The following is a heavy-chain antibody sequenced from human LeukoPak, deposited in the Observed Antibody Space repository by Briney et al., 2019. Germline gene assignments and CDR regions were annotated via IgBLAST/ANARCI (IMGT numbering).Heavy chain of an antibody. CDR1: GFTFSSYS. CDR2: ISSSSSYI. Sequence: GGSLRLSCAASGFTFSSYSMNRVRQAPGKGLEWVSSISSSSSYIYYADSVKGRFAISRDNAKNSLYLQMNSLRAEDTAVYYCARDGAASGWYVPVVDYWGQGTLVTVSS. D-gene: IGHD6-19*01. CDR3: ARDGAASGWYVPVVDY. V-gene: IGHV3-21*01. J-gene: IGHJ4*02.